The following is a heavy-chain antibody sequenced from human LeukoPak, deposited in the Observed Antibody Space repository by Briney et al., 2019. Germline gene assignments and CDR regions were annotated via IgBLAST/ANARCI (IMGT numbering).Heavy chain of an antibody. V-gene: IGHV3-23*01. J-gene: IGHJ4*02. D-gene: IGHD4-17*01. CDR2: ISGSGGST. Sequence: GGSLRLSCAASGFTFRSFAMSWVRQAPGKGLEWVSTISGSGGSTNYADSVKGRFTFSRDNSKNTLSLQMNSLRVEDTAVYYCTKDLLDYGDYIEGYWGQGTLVTVSS. CDR3: TKDLLDYGDYIEGY. CDR1: GFTFRSFA.